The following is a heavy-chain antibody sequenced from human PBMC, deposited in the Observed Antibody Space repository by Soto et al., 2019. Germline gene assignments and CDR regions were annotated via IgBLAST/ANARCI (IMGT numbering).Heavy chain of an antibody. CDR3: ARRSAVASFYYYYYMDV. Sequence: SETLSLTCTVSGGSISSSSYYWGWIRQPPGKGLEWIGSIYYSGSTYYNPSLKSRVTISVDTSKNQFSLKLSSVTAADTAVYYCARRSAVASFYYYYYMDVWGKGTTVTVSS. V-gene: IGHV4-39*01. CDR1: GGSISSSSYY. D-gene: IGHD6-19*01. CDR2: IYYSGST. J-gene: IGHJ6*03.